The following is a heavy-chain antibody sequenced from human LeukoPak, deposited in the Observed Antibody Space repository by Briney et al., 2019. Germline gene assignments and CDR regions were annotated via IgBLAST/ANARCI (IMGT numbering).Heavy chain of an antibody. CDR1: GFTFSSYA. CDR3: AKSSRVTMVRGVNFDY. CDR2: ISGSGGST. V-gene: IGHV3-23*01. J-gene: IGHJ4*02. D-gene: IGHD3-10*01. Sequence: GGSLRLSCAASGFTFSSYAMSWVRQAPGKGLEWVSAISGSGGSTYYADSVNGRFTISRDNSKNTLYLQMNSLRAEDTAVYYCAKSSRVTMVRGVNFDYWGQGTLVTVSS.